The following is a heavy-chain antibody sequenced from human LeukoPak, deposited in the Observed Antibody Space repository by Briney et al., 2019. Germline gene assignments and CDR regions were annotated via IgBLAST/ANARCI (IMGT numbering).Heavy chain of an antibody. CDR3: ARGYGSGSRGYYFDY. CDR1: GGSFSGYC. J-gene: IGHJ4*02. Sequence: SETLSLTCAVYGGSFSGYCWSWIRQPPGKGLEWIGEINHSGSTNYNPSLKSRVTISVDTSKNQFSLKLSSVTAADTAVYYCARGYGSGSRGYYFDYWGQGTLVTVSS. D-gene: IGHD3-10*01. V-gene: IGHV4-34*01. CDR2: INHSGST.